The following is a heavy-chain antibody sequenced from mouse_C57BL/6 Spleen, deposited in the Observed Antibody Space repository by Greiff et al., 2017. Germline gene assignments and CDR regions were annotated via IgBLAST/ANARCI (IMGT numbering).Heavy chain of an antibody. D-gene: IGHD1-1*01. Sequence: VQLQQPGAELVRPGSSVKLSCKASGYTFTSYWMHWVKQRPIQGLEWIGNIDPSDSETHYNQKFKDKAKLTVAKSSSTAYMQLSSRTSEDSAVYYFARDYGSSQGYFDVWGTGTTVTVSS. CDR1: GYTFTSYW. J-gene: IGHJ1*03. V-gene: IGHV1-52*01. CDR2: IDPSDSET. CDR3: ARDYGSSQGYFDV.